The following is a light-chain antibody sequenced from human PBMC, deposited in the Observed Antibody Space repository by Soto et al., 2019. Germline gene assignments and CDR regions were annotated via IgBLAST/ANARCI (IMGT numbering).Light chain of an antibody. Sequence: EIVMTHSPATLSVSPGERATLSCRASQSVSSNLAWYQQKPGQAPRLLIYGASTRATGIPARFSGSGSGTEFTFAISSLQSEDFAVYYCQEYNNWLWTFGQGTKVDIK. V-gene: IGKV3-15*01. CDR3: QEYNNWLWT. CDR2: GAS. CDR1: QSVSSN. J-gene: IGKJ1*01.